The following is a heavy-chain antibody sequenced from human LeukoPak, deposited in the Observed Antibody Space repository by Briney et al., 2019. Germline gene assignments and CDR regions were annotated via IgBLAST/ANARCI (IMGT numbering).Heavy chain of an antibody. D-gene: IGHD2-15*01. CDR1: GFTFDDYA. J-gene: IGHJ6*03. CDR3: ARDDIVVVVPAGDYYYYMDV. CDR2: ISGDGGST. Sequence: GGSPRLSCAASGFTFDDYAMHWVRHAPGKGLEWVSLISGDGGSTYYADSVKGRFTISRDNSKNSLYLQMNSLRAEDTAVYYCARDDIVVVVPAGDYYYYMDVWGKGTTVTVSS. V-gene: IGHV3-43*02.